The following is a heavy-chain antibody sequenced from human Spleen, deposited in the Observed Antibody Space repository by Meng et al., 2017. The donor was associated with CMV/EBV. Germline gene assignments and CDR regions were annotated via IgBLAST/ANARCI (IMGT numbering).Heavy chain of an antibody. Sequence: QVRLQPWGAGLLKPSETLSLTCAVYGGSFSGYYWSWIRQPPGKGLEWIGEINHSGSTNYNPSLKSRVTISVDTSKNQFSLKLSSVTAADTAVYYCARGDGDYGSYYWGQGTLVTVSS. D-gene: IGHD4-17*01. CDR3: ARGDGDYGSYY. CDR2: INHSGST. CDR1: GGSFSGYY. V-gene: IGHV4-34*01. J-gene: IGHJ4*02.